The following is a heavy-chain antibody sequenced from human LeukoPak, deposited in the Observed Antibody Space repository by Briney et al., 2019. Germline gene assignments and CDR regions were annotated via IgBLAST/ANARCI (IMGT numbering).Heavy chain of an antibody. Sequence: KTGGSLRLSCAASGFTFSYYAVSWVRQVPGKGLEWVSFISRSGGTIDYAESVRGRFTISRDNAKNSLYLQMNSLRADDTAVYYCARDWTWRGYGYWHASDVWGQGTMVTVSS. CDR3: ARDWTWRGYGYWHASDV. J-gene: IGHJ3*01. CDR2: ISRSGGTI. V-gene: IGHV3-11*01. CDR1: GFTFSYYA. D-gene: IGHD5-18*01.